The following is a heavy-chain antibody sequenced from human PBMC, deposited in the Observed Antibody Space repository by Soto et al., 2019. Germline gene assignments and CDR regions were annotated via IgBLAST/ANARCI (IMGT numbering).Heavy chain of an antibody. D-gene: IGHD1-20*01. CDR1: GLTMSTYA. J-gene: IGHJ3*01. Sequence: PGGSLRLSCAGNGLTMSTYAMSWVRQAPGKGLEWVSTIAGVDIFYADSVQGRFTISIDNSKNLLFLQMNSLTADDTVTYYCAKDHFKGNGIYDGFDVWGQGTTVTVSS. CDR3: AKDHFKGNGIYDGFDV. V-gene: IGHV3-23*01. CDR2: IAGVDI.